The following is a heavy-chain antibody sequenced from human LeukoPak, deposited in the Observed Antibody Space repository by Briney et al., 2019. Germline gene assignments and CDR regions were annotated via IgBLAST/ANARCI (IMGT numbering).Heavy chain of an antibody. Sequence: ASVRVSCKALGYAFRDHHVQWVRQAPGQGLEWMGWIHPNSGDIRHGHKFQGRLTMTWDTSISTAYMELNGLTSDDTAIYYCSSHYGPGPVWGQGTLVTASS. V-gene: IGHV1-2*07. J-gene: IGHJ4*02. CDR3: SSHYGPGPV. CDR1: GYAFRDHH. D-gene: IGHD3-10*01. CDR2: IHPNSGDI.